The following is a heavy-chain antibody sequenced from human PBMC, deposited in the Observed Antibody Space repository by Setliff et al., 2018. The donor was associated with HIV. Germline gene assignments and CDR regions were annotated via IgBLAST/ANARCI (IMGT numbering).Heavy chain of an antibody. Sequence: SVKVSCKASGGTFSSYVISWVRQAPGQGPEWMGGINPMYGVTNYAQKFQGRVTITTDESTSTAYMELSSLRSEDTAVYYCELPYCSGGNCWSSASLPPAGWFDPWGQGTLVTVSS. CDR3: ELPYCSGGNCWSSASLPPAGWFDP. D-gene: IGHD2-15*01. CDR2: INPMYGVT. CDR1: GGTFSSYV. V-gene: IGHV1-69*05. J-gene: IGHJ5*02.